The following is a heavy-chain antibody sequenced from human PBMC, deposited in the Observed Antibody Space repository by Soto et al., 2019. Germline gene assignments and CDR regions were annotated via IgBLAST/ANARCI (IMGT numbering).Heavy chain of an antibody. V-gene: IGHV3-23*01. CDR1: GFVFSNYV. J-gene: IGHJ4*02. D-gene: IGHD5-18*01. Sequence: SLRLSCAASGFVFSNYVVTWVRQPPGRGLEWVAAISGSGGVTDYADSVRGRFTISRDNSKNTLYLQMNSLRVEDTAVYFCARRMFYGYNSFDYWGQGALVTVSS. CDR2: ISGSGGVT. CDR3: ARRMFYGYNSFDY.